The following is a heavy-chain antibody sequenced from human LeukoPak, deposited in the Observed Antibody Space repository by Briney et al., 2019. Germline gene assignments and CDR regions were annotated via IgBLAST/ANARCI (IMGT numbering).Heavy chain of an antibody. Sequence: PGGSLRLSCAASGFTFDDYAMHWVRHAPGKGLEWVSGISWNSGSIGYADSVKGRFTISRDNAKNSLYLQMNSLRAEDTALYYCAKVRARGYSYGSDTFDIWGQGTMVTVSS. D-gene: IGHD5-18*01. CDR1: GFTFDDYA. V-gene: IGHV3-9*01. J-gene: IGHJ3*02. CDR3: AKVRARGYSYGSDTFDI. CDR2: ISWNSGSI.